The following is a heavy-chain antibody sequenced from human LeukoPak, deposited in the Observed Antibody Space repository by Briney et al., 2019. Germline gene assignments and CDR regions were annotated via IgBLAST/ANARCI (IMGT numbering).Heavy chain of an antibody. CDR2: IGGRDDRT. CDR3: AKDPDPLYDFWTGYK. CDR1: GFTFTGHT. D-gene: IGHD3-3*01. J-gene: IGHJ4*02. V-gene: IGHV3-23*01. Sequence: GGSLRLSCAASGFTFTGHTMTWLRQAPGKGLEWVSIIGGRDDRTYYADSVEGRFTISREKSKNILYLHMSSLRAEDTAVYDCAKDPDPLYDFWTGYKWGQGTLVTVSS.